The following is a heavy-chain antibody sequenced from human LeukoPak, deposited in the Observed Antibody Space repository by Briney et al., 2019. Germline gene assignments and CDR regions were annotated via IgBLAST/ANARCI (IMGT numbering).Heavy chain of an antibody. Sequence: TSETLSLTCTVPGGSISSHYWSWIRQPPGKGREWGGYIYYSGSTNYNPSLKSRATMSVDTSKNQFSLKLSSVTAADTAVYYCAREDIVVVVAAMWGYFDYWGQGTLVTVSS. V-gene: IGHV4-59*11. CDR3: AREDIVVVVAAMWGYFDY. J-gene: IGHJ4*02. D-gene: IGHD2-15*01. CDR1: GGSISSHY. CDR2: IYYSGST.